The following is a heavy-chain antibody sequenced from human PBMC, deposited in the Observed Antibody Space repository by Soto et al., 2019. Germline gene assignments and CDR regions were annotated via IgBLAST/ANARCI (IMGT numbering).Heavy chain of an antibody. J-gene: IGHJ4*02. CDR2: IYYSGDT. CDR3: ARDTRYGVLDY. V-gene: IGHV4-59*01. D-gene: IGHD4-17*01. CDR1: GGSISSYY. Sequence: SETLSLTCTVSGGSISSYYWGWIRQPPGKGLEWIGYIYYSGDTNYNPSLKSRVTISVDTSKNQFSLSLSSLTAADTAVYYCARDTRYGVLDYWGQRTLVTVSS.